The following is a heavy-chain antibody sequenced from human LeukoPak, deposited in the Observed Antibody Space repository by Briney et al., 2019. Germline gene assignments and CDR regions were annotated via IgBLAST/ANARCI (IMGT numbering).Heavy chain of an antibody. CDR2: ISAYSGDT. CDR3: ARGGIARYNWFDP. CDR1: GYTFTSYG. Sequence: ASVTVSCTASGYTFTSYGISWVRQAPGQGLEWMGWISAYSGDTNYAQKFQGRATMTTDTSTSTAYMELSSLRSEDTAVYYCARGGIARYNWFDPWGQGTLVTVSS. J-gene: IGHJ5*02. V-gene: IGHV1-18*01. D-gene: IGHD1-14*01.